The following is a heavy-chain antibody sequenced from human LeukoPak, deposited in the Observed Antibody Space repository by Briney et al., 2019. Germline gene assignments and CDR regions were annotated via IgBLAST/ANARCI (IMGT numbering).Heavy chain of an antibody. D-gene: IGHD6-13*01. J-gene: IGHJ4*02. Sequence: GGSLRLSCAASGFTVSSNYMSWVRQAPGKGLEWVSSISSSSSYIYYADSVKGRFTISRDNAKNSLYLQMNSLRAEDTAVYYCARVRSTRIAAAFDYWGQGTLVTVSS. CDR2: ISSSSSYI. V-gene: IGHV3-21*01. CDR3: ARVRSTRIAAAFDY. CDR1: GFTVSSNY.